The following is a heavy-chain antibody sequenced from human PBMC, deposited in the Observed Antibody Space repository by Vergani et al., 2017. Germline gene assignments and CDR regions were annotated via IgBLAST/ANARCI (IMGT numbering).Heavy chain of an antibody. CDR1: GYSISSGYY. CDR2: INHSGST. Sequence: QVQLQESGPGLVKPSETLSLTCTVSGYSISSGYYWGWIRQPPGKGLEWIGEINHSGSTNYNPSLKSRVTISVDTSKNQFSLKLSSVTAADTAVYYCAXPGYWGQGTLVTVSS. V-gene: IGHV4-38-2*02. CDR3: AXPGY. J-gene: IGHJ4*02.